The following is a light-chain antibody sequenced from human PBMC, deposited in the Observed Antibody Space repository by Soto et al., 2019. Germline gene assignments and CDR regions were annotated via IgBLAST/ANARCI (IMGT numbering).Light chain of an antibody. Sequence: DIQLTQSPSFLSASVGDRVTITCRASQGISNYLNWYQQKPGKAPKLLIYDASNLETGVPSRFSGSGSGTDFTFTISSLQPEDIATYYCQQYDNLPLTFGGGTQVEIK. CDR3: QQYDNLPLT. J-gene: IGKJ4*01. CDR1: QGISNY. CDR2: DAS. V-gene: IGKV1-33*01.